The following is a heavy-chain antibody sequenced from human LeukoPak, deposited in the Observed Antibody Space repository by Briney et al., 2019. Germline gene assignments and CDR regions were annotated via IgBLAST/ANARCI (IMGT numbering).Heavy chain of an antibody. D-gene: IGHD3-22*01. Sequence: VASVKVSCKASGGTFSGYAISWVRQAPGQGLEWMGGIIPIFDTANYAQKFQGRVTMTRNTSISTAYMELSSLRSEDTAVYYCARADSSGYFLYGMDVWGQGTTVTVSS. CDR1: GGTFSGYA. J-gene: IGHJ6*02. CDR3: ARADSSGYFLYGMDV. CDR2: IIPIFDTA. V-gene: IGHV1-69*05.